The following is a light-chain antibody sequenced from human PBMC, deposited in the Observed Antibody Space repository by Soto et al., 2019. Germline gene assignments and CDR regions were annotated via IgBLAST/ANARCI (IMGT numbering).Light chain of an antibody. Sequence: ESVLTQSPGTLSLSPGERATLSCRASQSVTSSYLAWYQQKPGQAPRLLIYGASSRATGIPDRFSGSGSGTDFSLTITRLEPEDFAVYYCQQDAKSPRTFGQGTKVEIK. CDR1: QSVTSSY. CDR3: QQDAKSPRT. J-gene: IGKJ1*01. V-gene: IGKV3-20*01. CDR2: GAS.